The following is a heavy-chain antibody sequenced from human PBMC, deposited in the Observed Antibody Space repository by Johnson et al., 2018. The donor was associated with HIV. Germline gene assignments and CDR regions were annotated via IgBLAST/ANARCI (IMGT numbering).Heavy chain of an antibody. J-gene: IGHJ3*02. Sequence: VQLVESGGGLVQPGGSLRLSCAASGFTFSSYAMSWVRQAPGKGLEWVSAISGSGGSTYYADSVKGRFTISRDNSKNTLYLQMNSLRAEDTAVYYCAKDPMIVVAKSDAFDSWGQGTMVTVSS. CDR2: ISGSGGST. D-gene: IGHD3-22*01. CDR1: GFTFSSYA. V-gene: IGHV3-23*04. CDR3: AKDPMIVVAKSDAFDS.